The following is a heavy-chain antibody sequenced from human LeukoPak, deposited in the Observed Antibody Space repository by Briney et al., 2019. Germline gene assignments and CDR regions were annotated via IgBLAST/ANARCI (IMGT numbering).Heavy chain of an antibody. Sequence: SETLSLTCTVSGGSITSYYWAWLRQPPEKGLEWIGYVYYSGYSNYNPSLKSRVTISVDTSKNHFSLKLSSVTAADTAVYYCARVGYSSGWCYFDYWGQGTLVTVSS. CDR2: VYYSGYS. J-gene: IGHJ4*02. V-gene: IGHV4-59*13. CDR1: GGSITSYY. CDR3: ARVGYSSGWCYFDY. D-gene: IGHD6-19*01.